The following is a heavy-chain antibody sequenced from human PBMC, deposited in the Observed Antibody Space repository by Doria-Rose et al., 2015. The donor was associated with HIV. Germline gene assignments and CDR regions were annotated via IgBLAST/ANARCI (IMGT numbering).Heavy chain of an antibody. CDR3: TKSYNNFWSGSYYDY. D-gene: IGHD3-3*01. V-gene: IGHV3-49*02. CDR2: IRSKAYGGPT. Sequence: QAPGKGLEWLGVIRSKAYGGPTEYAASLKDRFTISRDDSNTIAYLHMNGLKTEDTAVYFCTKSYNNFWSGSYYDYWGPGTLVTVSS. J-gene: IGHJ4*02.